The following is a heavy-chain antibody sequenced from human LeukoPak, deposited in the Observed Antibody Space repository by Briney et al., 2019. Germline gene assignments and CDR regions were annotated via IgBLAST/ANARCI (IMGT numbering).Heavy chain of an antibody. CDR1: GYTFTSYG. D-gene: IGHD3-10*01. Sequence: GASVKVSCKASGYTFTSYGISWVRQAPGQGLEWMGWISAYNGNTNYAQKLQGRVTMTRDTSISTAYMELSRLRSDDTAVYYRARDSGERGSGSYLIAYWGQGTLVTVSS. J-gene: IGHJ4*02. CDR3: ARDSGERGSGSYLIAY. CDR2: ISAYNGNT. V-gene: IGHV1-18*01.